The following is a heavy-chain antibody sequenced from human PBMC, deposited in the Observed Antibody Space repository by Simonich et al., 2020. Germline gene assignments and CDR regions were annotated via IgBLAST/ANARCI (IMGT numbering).Heavy chain of an antibody. CDR3: ARELSKNGEAAAGYYFDY. CDR1: GFTFSSYA. V-gene: IGHV3-30*07. J-gene: IGHJ4*02. D-gene: IGHD6-13*01. CDR2: ISYDGSNK. Sequence: QVQLVESGGGVVQPGRSLRLSCAASGFTFSSYAMHWVRQAPGQELEWVAGISYDGSNKYYADSVKGRFTISRDNSKNTLYLQMNSLRAEDTAVYYCARELSKNGEAAAGYYFDYWGQGTLVTVSS.